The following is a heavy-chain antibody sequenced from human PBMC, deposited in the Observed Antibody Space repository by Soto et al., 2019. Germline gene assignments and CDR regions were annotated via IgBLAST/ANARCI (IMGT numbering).Heavy chain of an antibody. CDR3: AKDKWPSGWFDP. D-gene: IGHD3-10*01. Sequence: GGSLRLSCAASGFTFSSYAMSWVRQAPGKGLEWVSAISGSGGSTYYADSVKGRLTISRDNSKNTLYLQMNSLRAEDTAVYYCAKDKWPSGWFDPWGQGTLVTVSS. CDR2: ISGSGGST. CDR1: GFTFSSYA. J-gene: IGHJ5*02. V-gene: IGHV3-23*01.